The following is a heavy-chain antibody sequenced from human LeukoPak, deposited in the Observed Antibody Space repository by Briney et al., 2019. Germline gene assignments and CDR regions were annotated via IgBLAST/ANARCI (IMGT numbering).Heavy chain of an antibody. J-gene: IGHJ6*02. CDR1: GGSISSYY. D-gene: IGHD2-15*01. Sequence: SETLSLTCTVSGGSISSYYWSWLRQPPGKGLEWFGYIYYSGSTNYNPSLKSRVTISVDTSKNQFSLKLSSVTAADTAVSYCARGGSYHYYDGMDVWGQGTTVTVSS. CDR3: ARGGSYHYYDGMDV. V-gene: IGHV4-59*08. CDR2: IYYSGST.